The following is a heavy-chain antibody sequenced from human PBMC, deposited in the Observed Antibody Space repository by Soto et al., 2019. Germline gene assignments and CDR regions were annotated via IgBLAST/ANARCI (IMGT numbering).Heavy chain of an antibody. D-gene: IGHD3-10*01. V-gene: IGHV3-23*01. CDR2: IGVSGDTT. CDR1: GFTFISYA. Sequence: EVQLLESGGGLVQPGGSLRLSCAASGFTFISYAMSWVRQAPGKGLEWVSAIGVSGDTTYYADSEKGRFTISRDNSKNTLYLQMGSLRAEETAVYYCAKVRRFGELRSLYWGQGTLVTVSS. CDR3: AKVRRFGELRSLY. J-gene: IGHJ4*02.